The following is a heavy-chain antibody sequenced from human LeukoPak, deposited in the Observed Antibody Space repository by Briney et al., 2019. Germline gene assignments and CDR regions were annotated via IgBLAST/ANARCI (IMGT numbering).Heavy chain of an antibody. J-gene: IGHJ4*02. CDR3: TRGQGLEY. Sequence: EYAASVKGRFTISRDDSKSIAYLQINSLKTEDTAVYYCTRGQGLEYWGLRTLVTVSS. V-gene: IGHV3-49*02.